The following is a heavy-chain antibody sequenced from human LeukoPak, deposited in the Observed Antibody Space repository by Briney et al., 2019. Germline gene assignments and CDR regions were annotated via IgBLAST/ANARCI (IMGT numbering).Heavy chain of an antibody. CDR1: GFTFSSYC. J-gene: IGHJ6*03. V-gene: IGHV3-74*01. Sequence: GESLKISCAASGFTFSSYCMHWVRQAPGKGLVWVSRINSDGSSTSYADSVKGRFTISRDNAKNTLYLQMNSLRAEDTAVYYCARGEVYYYDSSGYYYYYYYMDVWGKGTTVTVSS. CDR3: ARGEVYYYDSSGYYYYYYYMDV. D-gene: IGHD3-22*01. CDR2: INSDGSST.